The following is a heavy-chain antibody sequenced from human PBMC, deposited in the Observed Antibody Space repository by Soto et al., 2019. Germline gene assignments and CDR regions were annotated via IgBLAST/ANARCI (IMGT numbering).Heavy chain of an antibody. J-gene: IGHJ4*02. Sequence: QVQLVQSGAEVKKPGASVKVSCKASGYTFTSYGISWVRQAPGQGPECMGWISTYNGNTNYAQKFLGRVTMTTDTATSTAYMELRSLRSDDTAVYYCARESAGLLDYWGQGTLVTVSS. CDR3: ARESAGLLDY. D-gene: IGHD2-21*01. CDR1: GYTFTSYG. CDR2: ISTYNGNT. V-gene: IGHV1-18*01.